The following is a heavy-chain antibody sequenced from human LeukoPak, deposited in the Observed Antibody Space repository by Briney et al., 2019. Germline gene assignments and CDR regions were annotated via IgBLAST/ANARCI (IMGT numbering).Heavy chain of an antibody. D-gene: IGHD3-22*01. CDR3: ARGYRTNYYDSSGYRYWYFDL. CDR2: IYYSGST. CDR1: GGSFSGYY. Sequence: SETLSLTCAVYGGSFSGYYWSWIRQPPGKGLEWIGYIYYSGSTNYNPSLKSRVTISVDTSKNQFSLKLSSVTAADTAVYYCARGYRTNYYDSSGYRYWYFDLWGRGTLVTVSS. V-gene: IGHV4-59*01. J-gene: IGHJ2*01.